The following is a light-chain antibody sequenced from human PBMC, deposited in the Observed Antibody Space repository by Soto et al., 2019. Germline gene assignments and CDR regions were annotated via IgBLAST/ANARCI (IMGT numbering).Light chain of an antibody. Sequence: GDRVTITCQATEDISKYLNWFQKKPGKAPKLLIYEASTLEAGVPSRFTGSGSVTTFTFTITDLQPDDIATHYCQQYESLPFTFGPGTTVNI. CDR1: EDISKY. J-gene: IGKJ3*01. CDR3: QQYESLPFT. CDR2: EAS. V-gene: IGKV1-33*01.